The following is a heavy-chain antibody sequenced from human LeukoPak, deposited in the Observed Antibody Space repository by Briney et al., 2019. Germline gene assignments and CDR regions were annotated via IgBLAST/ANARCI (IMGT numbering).Heavy chain of an antibody. J-gene: IGHJ3*02. D-gene: IGHD3-10*01. Sequence: ASVKVSCKASGYTFTGYYMHWVRQAPGQGLEWMGWINPNSGGTNYAQKFQGWVTMTRDTSISTAYMELSRLRPDDTAVYYCARALMVRGVPYAFDIWGQGTMVTVSS. V-gene: IGHV1-2*04. CDR3: ARALMVRGVPYAFDI. CDR1: GYTFTGYY. CDR2: INPNSGGT.